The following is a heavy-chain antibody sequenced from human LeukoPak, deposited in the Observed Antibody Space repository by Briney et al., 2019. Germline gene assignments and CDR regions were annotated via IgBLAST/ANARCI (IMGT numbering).Heavy chain of an antibody. D-gene: IGHD2-21*01. J-gene: IGHJ4*02. CDR3: ARDDSRGFAH. V-gene: IGHV3-74*01. CDR1: GFTFSSYW. Sequence: GGSLRLSCAGSGFTFSSYWMHWVRQAPGKGLVWVSRINTDGRAPTYADSVKGRFTISRDNAKNTLYLQMNSLRAEDTAVYFCARDDSRGFAHWGQGTLVTVSS. CDR2: INTDGRAP.